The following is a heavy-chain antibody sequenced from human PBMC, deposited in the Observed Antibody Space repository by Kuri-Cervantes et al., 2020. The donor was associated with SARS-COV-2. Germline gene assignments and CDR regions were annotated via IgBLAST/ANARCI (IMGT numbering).Heavy chain of an antibody. J-gene: IGHJ4*02. Sequence: GESLKISCAASGFTFDDYGMSWVRQAPGKGLEWVGFIRSKAYGGTTEYAASVKGRFTISRDDSKSIAYLQMNSLKTEDTAVYYCTRNDFWSGYYFDYWGQGTLVTVSS. CDR1: GFTFDDYG. CDR2: IRSKAYGGTT. CDR3: TRNDFWSGYYFDY. V-gene: IGHV3-49*04. D-gene: IGHD3-3*01.